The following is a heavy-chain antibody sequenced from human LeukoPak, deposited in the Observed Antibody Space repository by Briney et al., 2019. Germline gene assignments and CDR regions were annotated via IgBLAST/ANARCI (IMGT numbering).Heavy chain of an antibody. V-gene: IGHV3-7*03. D-gene: IGHD4-11*01. Sequence: PGGSLRLSCAASGFDFSNYWMYWVRQAPGKGLEWVANIKQDGSEKYYVDSVRGRFTISRDNAKNSLSLQMNSLRAEDTAVYYCASNYGGWGHGTLVTVSS. CDR3: ASNYGG. CDR2: IKQDGSEK. J-gene: IGHJ4*01. CDR1: GFDFSNYW.